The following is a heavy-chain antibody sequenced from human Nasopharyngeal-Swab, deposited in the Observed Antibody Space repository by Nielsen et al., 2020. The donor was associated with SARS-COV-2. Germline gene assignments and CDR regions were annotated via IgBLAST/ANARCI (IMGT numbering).Heavy chain of an antibody. V-gene: IGHV3-21*01. D-gene: IGHD6-19*01. CDR2: ISSSSSYI. J-gene: IGHJ4*02. Sequence: GGSLRLSCAASGFTFNNYNFNWVRQAPGKGLEWVSSISSSSSYIYYADSVKGRFTISRDNAKNSLYLQMNSLRAEDTAVYYCARAVAGTRVWDYWGQGTLVTVSS. CDR3: ARAVAGTRVWDY. CDR1: GFTFNNYN.